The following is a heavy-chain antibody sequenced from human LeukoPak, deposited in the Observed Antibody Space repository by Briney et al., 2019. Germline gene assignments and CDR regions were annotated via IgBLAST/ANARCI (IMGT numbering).Heavy chain of an antibody. CDR2: INHSGST. V-gene: IGHV4-34*01. CDR3: ARGRSSSWYIYDAFDI. CDR1: GGSFSGYY. Sequence: PSETLSLTCAVFGGSFSGYYWSWIRQPPGKGLEWIGEINHSGSTNYNPSLKSRVTISVDTSKNQFSLKLSSVTAADTAVYYCARGRSSSWYIYDAFDIWGQGTMVTVSS. D-gene: IGHD6-13*01. J-gene: IGHJ3*02.